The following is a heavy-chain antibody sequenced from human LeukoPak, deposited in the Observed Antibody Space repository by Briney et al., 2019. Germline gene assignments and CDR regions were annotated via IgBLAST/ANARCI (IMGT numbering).Heavy chain of an antibody. CDR3: ATFIPRPNEYGDYLYYYYGMDV. CDR2: IIPIFGTA. V-gene: IGHV1-69*06. CDR1: GGTFSSYA. D-gene: IGHD4-17*01. J-gene: IGHJ6*02. Sequence: VASVKVSCKASGGTFSSYAISWVRQAPGQGLEWMGGIIPIFGTANYAQKFQGRVTMTEDTSTDTAYLELSSLRSEDTAIYYCATFIPRPNEYGDYLYYYYGMDVWGQGTTVTVSS.